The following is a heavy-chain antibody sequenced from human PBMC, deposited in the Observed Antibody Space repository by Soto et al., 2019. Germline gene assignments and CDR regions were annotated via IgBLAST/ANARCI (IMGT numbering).Heavy chain of an antibody. CDR3: ARGGDVVLVTAPLDY. CDR2: IKCSGGET. V-gene: IGHV1-46*03. D-gene: IGHD2-21*02. Sequence: QVQLVQSGAEVKKPGASVKVSCRTSGYTFTNYYMHWVRQAPGQGLEWMGIIKCSGGETTYAQKXLXXXTXPRDTSTSTIYMELSSLRSEDTAVYYCARGGDVVLVTAPLDYWGQGTLVTVSS. J-gene: IGHJ4*02. CDR1: GYTFTNYY.